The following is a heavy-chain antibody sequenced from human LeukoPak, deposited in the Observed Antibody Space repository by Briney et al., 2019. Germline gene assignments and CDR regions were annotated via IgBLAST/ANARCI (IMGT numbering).Heavy chain of an antibody. D-gene: IGHD3-16*02. V-gene: IGHV4-4*09. J-gene: IGHJ3*01. Sequence: PSDTLSLTCTVSGDSINYWSWIRQTQGKELDGIGYISASGNTNYNPSLNSRVTIAFDTSKTLFSVMLNSVTAADPAVSYCARHPPRSYHSADAFDVWGQGTIVTVSS. CDR3: ARHPPRSYHSADAFDV. CDR1: GDSINY. CDR2: ISASGNT.